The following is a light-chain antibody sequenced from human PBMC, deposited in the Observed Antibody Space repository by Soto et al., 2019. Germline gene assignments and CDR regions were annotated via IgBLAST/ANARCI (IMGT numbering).Light chain of an antibody. J-gene: IGKJ5*01. CDR3: QQRMNWPLT. CDR2: DAS. CDR1: QTVSNY. V-gene: IGKV3-11*01. Sequence: DIVLTQSPATLSLSPGERAPLSCRASQTVSNYLLWYQQKPGQAPRLLIYDASNRATGIPARFSGSGSETDFTLTISSLEPEDVAAYYCQQRMNWPLTFGQGTRLEIK.